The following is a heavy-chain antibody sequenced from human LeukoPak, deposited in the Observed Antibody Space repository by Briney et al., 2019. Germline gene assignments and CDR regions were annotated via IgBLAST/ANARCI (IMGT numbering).Heavy chain of an antibody. Sequence: SETLSLTCAVYGGSFSNYYWSWIRQPPGKGLEWLGEINDSGRANYNPSLMSRVTVSVDMSKNQFSLRLTSVTATDTAVYYCARRWNYGRNYCIDVWGKGATVSVSS. CDR2: INDSGRA. CDR3: ARRWNYGRNYCIDV. D-gene: IGHD1-7*01. J-gene: IGHJ6*04. V-gene: IGHV4-34*01. CDR1: GGSFSNYY.